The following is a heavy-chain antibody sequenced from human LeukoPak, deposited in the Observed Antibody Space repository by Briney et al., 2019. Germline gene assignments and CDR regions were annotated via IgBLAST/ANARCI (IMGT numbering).Heavy chain of an antibody. Sequence: SETLSLTCAVYGGSFSGYYWSWIRQPPGKGLEWIGEINHSGGTNYNPSLKSRVTISVDTSKNQFSLKLSSVTAADTAVYYCARGRTSHFDWSNRLLDYWGQGTLVTVSS. CDR3: ARGRTSHFDWSNRLLDY. D-gene: IGHD3-9*01. CDR2: INHSGGT. J-gene: IGHJ4*02. V-gene: IGHV4-34*01. CDR1: GGSFSGYY.